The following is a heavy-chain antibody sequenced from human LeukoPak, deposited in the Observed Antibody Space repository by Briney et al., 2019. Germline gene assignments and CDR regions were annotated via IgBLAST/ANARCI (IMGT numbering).Heavy chain of an antibody. Sequence: GGSLRLSCAASGFTVSAYAMAWVRQAPGKGLEWVSVTYTGGNSYYADSVKGRFTISRDNSKNTLYLQMNSLRAEDTAVYYCAKDPSWDWGQGTLVTVSS. J-gene: IGHJ4*02. V-gene: IGHV3-NL1*01. CDR1: GFTVSAYA. CDR3: AKDPSWD. D-gene: IGHD6-13*01. CDR2: TYTGGNS.